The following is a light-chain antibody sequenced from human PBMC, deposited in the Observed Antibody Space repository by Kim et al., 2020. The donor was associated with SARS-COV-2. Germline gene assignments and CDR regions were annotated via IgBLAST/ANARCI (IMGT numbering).Light chain of an antibody. Sequence: SGSAGERATLSCRASQSVGSNLAWYQQKPGQAPRLLISGASTRATGIPARFSGSGSETEFTVTISSMRSEDFAVYYCQQYKNWPYTFGQGTKLEI. CDR2: GAS. J-gene: IGKJ2*01. CDR3: QQYKNWPYT. V-gene: IGKV3-15*01. CDR1: QSVGSN.